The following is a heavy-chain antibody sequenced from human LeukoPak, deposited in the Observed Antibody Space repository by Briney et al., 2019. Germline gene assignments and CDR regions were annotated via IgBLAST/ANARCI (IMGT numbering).Heavy chain of an antibody. CDR1: GFTFSSYA. Sequence: GGSLRLSCAASGFTFSSYAMHWVRQAPGKGLEYVSAISSNGGSTYYANSVKGRFTISRDNSKNTLYLQMGSLRAEDMAVYYCARRDDSSGSGAFDIWGQGTMVTVSS. CDR3: ARRDDSSGSGAFDI. CDR2: ISSNGGST. J-gene: IGHJ3*02. D-gene: IGHD6-19*01. V-gene: IGHV3-64*01.